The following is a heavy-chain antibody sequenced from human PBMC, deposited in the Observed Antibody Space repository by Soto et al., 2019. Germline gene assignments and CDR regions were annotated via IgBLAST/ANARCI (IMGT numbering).Heavy chain of an antibody. J-gene: IGHJ3*01. CDR3: ARGDRGGFDL. D-gene: IGHD3-10*01. V-gene: IGHV3-74*01. Sequence: PGGSLRLSCAASGFTFDYYWMHWVRQAPGKGLVWVSRVHSGGTTTTYADSVKGRFTISGDNARNTVSLQMSSLRAEDTAIYYCARGDRGGFDLWGHGTMVTVSS. CDR1: GFTFDYYW. CDR2: VHSGGTTT.